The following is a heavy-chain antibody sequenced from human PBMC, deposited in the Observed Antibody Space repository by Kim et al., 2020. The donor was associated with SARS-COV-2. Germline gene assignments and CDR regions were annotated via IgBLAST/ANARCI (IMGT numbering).Heavy chain of an antibody. Sequence: LQSRVTISVDPSKNQFSLKLSSVTAADTAVYYCARSGYSYGYYYYGMDVWGQGTTVTVSS. D-gene: IGHD5-18*01. V-gene: IGHV4-34*01. J-gene: IGHJ6*02. CDR3: ARSGYSYGYYYYGMDV.